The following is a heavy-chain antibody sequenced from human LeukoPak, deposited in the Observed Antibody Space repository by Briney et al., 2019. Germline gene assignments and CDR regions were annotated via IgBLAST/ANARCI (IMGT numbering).Heavy chain of an antibody. D-gene: IGHD3-22*01. J-gene: IGHJ4*02. V-gene: IGHV4-38-2*01. Sequence: SETLSLTXAVSGYSISSGYYWGRIRQPPGKGLEWIGSIYHSGSTYYNPSLKSRVTISVDTSKNQFSLKLSSVTAADTAVYYCASGKYYYDSSGSDYWGQGTLVTVSS. CDR1: GYSISSGYY. CDR2: IYHSGST. CDR3: ASGKYYYDSSGSDY.